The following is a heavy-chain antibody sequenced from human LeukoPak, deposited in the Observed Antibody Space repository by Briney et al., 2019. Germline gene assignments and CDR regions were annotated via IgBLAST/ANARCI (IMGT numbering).Heavy chain of an antibody. CDR3: ATETNGRHYDY. CDR2: IGPTGSDR. J-gene: IGHJ4*02. D-gene: IGHD1-14*01. Sequence: GGSLTLACTASGLTFSTSGFNWVRQAPGKWRGWVASIGPTGSDRYHADSIKGRFTTSRDNANNFLYLQMNSLRAENTAVYYCATETNGRHYDYWGQGTLLTVSS. V-gene: IGHV3-21*06. CDR1: GLTFSTSG.